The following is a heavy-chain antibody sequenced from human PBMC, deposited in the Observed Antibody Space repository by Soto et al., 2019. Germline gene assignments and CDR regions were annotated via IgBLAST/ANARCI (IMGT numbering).Heavy chain of an antibody. CDR2: MYHSGST. V-gene: IGHV4-4*02. J-gene: IGHJ6*02. CDR1: SASISSYDW. Sequence: SETLSLTCAVSSASISSYDWWGWFRQPPGKGLEWIGEMYHSGSTNYNPSLKSRVTISVDKSKNQFSLKLSSVTAADTAVYYCARGMHSSSWYNYYYSGMDVWGQGTTVTVSS. CDR3: ARGMHSSSWYNYYYSGMDV. D-gene: IGHD6-13*01.